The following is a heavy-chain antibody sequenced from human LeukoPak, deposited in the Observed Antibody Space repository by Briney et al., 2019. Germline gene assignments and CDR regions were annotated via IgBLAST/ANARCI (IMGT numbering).Heavy chain of an antibody. V-gene: IGHV4-4*07. D-gene: IGHD3-3*01. CDR1: GGXISSYY. J-gene: IGHJ5*02. CDR3: AREGEYDFWSGYPYRNWFDP. CDR2: IYTSGST. Sequence: SETLSLTCTVSGGXISSYYCSWIRQPAGKGLEWIGRIYTSGSTNYNPSLKSRVTMSVDTSKNQFSLKLSSVTAADTAVYYCAREGEYDFWSGYPYRNWFDPWGQGTLVTVSS.